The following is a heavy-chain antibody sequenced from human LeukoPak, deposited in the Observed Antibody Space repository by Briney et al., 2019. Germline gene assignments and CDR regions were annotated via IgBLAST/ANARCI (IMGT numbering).Heavy chain of an antibody. J-gene: IGHJ4*02. V-gene: IGHV1-46*01. Sequence: ASVKVSCKASGYTFTSYYIHWVRQAPGQGLEWMGMIYPRDGSTSYAQKFQGRVTVTRDTSTSTVHMELSGLRSEDTAVYYCARDQEGFDYWGQGTLVTVSS. CDR3: ARDQEGFDY. CDR2: IYPRDGST. CDR1: GYTFTSYY.